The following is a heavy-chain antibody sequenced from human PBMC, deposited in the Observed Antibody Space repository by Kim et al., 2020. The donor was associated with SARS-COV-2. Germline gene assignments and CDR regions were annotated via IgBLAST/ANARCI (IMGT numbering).Heavy chain of an antibody. CDR1: GGSVSSGSYY. CDR2: IYYSGST. Sequence: SETLSLTCTVSGGSVSSGSYYWSWIRQPPGKGLEWIGYIYYSGSTNYNPSLKSRVTISVDTSKTQFSLKLSSVTAADTAVYFCAREGDYSGSGSFLRWFDPWGPGTLVTVSS. D-gene: IGHD3-10*01. V-gene: IGHV4-61*01. CDR3: AREGDYSGSGSFLRWFDP. J-gene: IGHJ5*02.